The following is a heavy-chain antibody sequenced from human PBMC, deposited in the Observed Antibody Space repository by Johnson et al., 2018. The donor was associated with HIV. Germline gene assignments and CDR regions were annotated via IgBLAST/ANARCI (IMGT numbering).Heavy chain of an antibody. CDR1: GFTFSSYA. Sequence: QVQLVESGGGVVQPGRSLRLSCAASGFTFSSYAMHWVRQAPGKGLEWVAVISYDGSNKYYADSVKGRFTISRDNSKNTLYLQMNSLRAEDTAVYFCAGGCRDGYTCDVFDVWGQGTGVTVSS. CDR3: AGGCRDGYTCDVFDV. V-gene: IGHV3-30*14. CDR2: ISYDGSNK. J-gene: IGHJ3*01. D-gene: IGHD5-24*01.